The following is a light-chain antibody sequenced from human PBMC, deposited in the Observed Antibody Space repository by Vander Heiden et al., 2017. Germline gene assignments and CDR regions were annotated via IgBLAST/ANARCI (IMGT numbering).Light chain of an antibody. J-gene: IGKJ4*01. CDR3: QQANFSPAVS. CDR1: QRVGVW. CDR2: ETS. Sequence: DMQMTQSPSSVSASVGDRVTISCRASQRVGVWVAWYQQRPGEAPSLLIHETSTLQHGVPSRFSGSGSGTDFTLTISSLQPDDFATYYCQQANFSPAVSFGGGTRVEIK. V-gene: IGKV1D-12*01.